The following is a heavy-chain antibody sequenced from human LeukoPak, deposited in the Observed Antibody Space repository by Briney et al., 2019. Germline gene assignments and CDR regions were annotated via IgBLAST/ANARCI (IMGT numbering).Heavy chain of an antibody. CDR3: ARDAPLGYAFDY. CDR1: GFIFSSYS. V-gene: IGHV3-21*01. D-gene: IGHD5-12*01. CDR2: ISSSSSYI. J-gene: IGHJ4*02. Sequence: PGGSLRLSCAASGFIFSSYSMSRVRQAPGKGLEWVSSISSSSSYIYYADSVKGRFTISRDNAKNSLYLQMNSLRAEDTAVYYCARDAPLGYAFDYWGQGTLVTVSS.